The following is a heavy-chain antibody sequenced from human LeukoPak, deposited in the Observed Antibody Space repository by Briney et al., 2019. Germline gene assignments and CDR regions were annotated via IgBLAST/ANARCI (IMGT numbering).Heavy chain of an antibody. J-gene: IGHJ6*03. CDR2: ISWNKGNI. CDR3: AKASGSYYYYYIGV. V-gene: IGHV3-9*03. Sequence: GRSLRLSCAVSGFTCYDYAMHCVRRAPGKGVECVSGISWNKGNIDYAVSVKGRFTISRDNAKNSLYLQMNSLRAEYMALYYCAKASGSYYYYYIGVWGKGTTVTVSS. D-gene: IGHD3-10*01. CDR1: GFTCYDYA.